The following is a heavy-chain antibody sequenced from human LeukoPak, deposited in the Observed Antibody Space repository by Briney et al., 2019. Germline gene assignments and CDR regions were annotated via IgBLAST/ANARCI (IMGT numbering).Heavy chain of an antibody. CDR2: INHSGST. Sequence: SETLCLTCAVYGGSFSGYYWSWIRQPPGKGLEWIGEINHSGSTNYNPSLKSRVTISVDTSKNQFSRKLSSVTAADTAVYYCARGTTTIFGVVIPRKYNWFDPWGQGTLVTVSS. CDR1: GGSFSGYY. V-gene: IGHV4-34*01. J-gene: IGHJ5*02. D-gene: IGHD3-3*01. CDR3: ARGTTTIFGVVIPRKYNWFDP.